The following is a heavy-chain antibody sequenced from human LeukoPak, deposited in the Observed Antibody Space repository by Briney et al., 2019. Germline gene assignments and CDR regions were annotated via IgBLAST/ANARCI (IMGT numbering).Heavy chain of an antibody. CDR2: ISWNSGSI. CDR1: GFTFDDYA. Sequence: GGSLRLSCAASGFTFDDYAMHWVRQAPGKGLEWVSGISWNSGSIGYADSVKGRFTISRDNAKNSLHLQMNSLRAEDTALYYCAKGASSGWSPYFDYWGQGTLVTVSS. J-gene: IGHJ4*02. D-gene: IGHD6-19*01. V-gene: IGHV3-9*01. CDR3: AKGASSGWSPYFDY.